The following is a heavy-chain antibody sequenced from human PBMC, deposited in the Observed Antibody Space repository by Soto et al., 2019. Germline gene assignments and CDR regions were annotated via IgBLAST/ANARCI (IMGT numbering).Heavy chain of an antibody. J-gene: IGHJ6*02. CDR2: ISYDGSNK. Sequence: GGSLRLSCAASGFTFNAHWMHWVRQAPGKGLEWVAVISYDGSNKYYADSVKGRFTISRDNSKNTLYLQMNSLRAEDTAVYYCAKDPGVGYSSSSDYYYGMDVWGQGTTVTVSS. V-gene: IGHV3-30*18. D-gene: IGHD6-6*01. CDR1: GFTFNAHW. CDR3: AKDPGVGYSSSSDYYYGMDV.